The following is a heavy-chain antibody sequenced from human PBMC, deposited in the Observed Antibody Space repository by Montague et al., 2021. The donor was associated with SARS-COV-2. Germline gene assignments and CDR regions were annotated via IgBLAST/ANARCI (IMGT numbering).Heavy chain of an antibody. Sequence: SETLSLTCTVSGGSISSYYWSWTRQPPGKGLEWIGYIYYSGSTNYNPSLKSRVTISVDTSKNQFSLKLSSATAADTAVYYCARGSGWMGNAFDIWGQGTMVTVSS. D-gene: IGHD6-19*01. V-gene: IGHV4-59*01. CDR3: ARGSGWMGNAFDI. CDR2: IYYSGST. J-gene: IGHJ3*02. CDR1: GGSISSYY.